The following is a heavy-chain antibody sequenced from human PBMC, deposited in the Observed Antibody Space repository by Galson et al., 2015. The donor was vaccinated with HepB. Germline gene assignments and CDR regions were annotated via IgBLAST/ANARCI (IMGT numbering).Heavy chain of an antibody. D-gene: IGHD6-6*01. CDR1: GFTFSSYG. J-gene: IGHJ4*02. CDR3: ASASLIAARTPDDY. V-gene: IGHV3-30*03. CDR2: ISYDGSNK. Sequence: SLRLSCAASGFTFSSYGMHWVRQAPGKGLEWVAVISYDGSNKYYADSVKGRFTISRDNSKNTLYLQMNSLRAEDTAVYYCASASLIAARTPDDYWGQGTLVTVSS.